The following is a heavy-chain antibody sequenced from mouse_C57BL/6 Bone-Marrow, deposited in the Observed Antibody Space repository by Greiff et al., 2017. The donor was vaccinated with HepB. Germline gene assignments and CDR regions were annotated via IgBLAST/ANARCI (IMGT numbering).Heavy chain of an antibody. V-gene: IGHV1-81*01. CDR1: GYTFTSYG. D-gene: IGHD4-1*01. CDR3: ARHEEEGNWENYFDY. CDR2: IYPRSGNT. Sequence: QVQLKESGAELARPGASVKLSCKASGYTFTSYGISWVKQRTGQGLEWIGEIYPRSGNTYYNEKFKGKATLTADKSSSTAYMELRSLTSEDSAVYFCARHEEEGNWENYFDYWGQGTTLTVSS. J-gene: IGHJ2*01.